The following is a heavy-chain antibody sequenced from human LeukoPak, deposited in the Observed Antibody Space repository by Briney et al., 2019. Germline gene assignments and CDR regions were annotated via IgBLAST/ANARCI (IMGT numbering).Heavy chain of an antibody. Sequence: GGSLRLSCAASGFTFSSYAMSWVRQAPGKGLEWVSSISSTSGYINYADSVKGRLTISRDNAKNSLYLQMSSLRAEDTAVYYCARVPDSYYYYYMDVWGKGTTVTVSS. CDR3: ARVPDSYYYYYMDV. D-gene: IGHD1-14*01. CDR1: GFTFSSYA. V-gene: IGHV3-21*01. J-gene: IGHJ6*03. CDR2: ISSTSGYI.